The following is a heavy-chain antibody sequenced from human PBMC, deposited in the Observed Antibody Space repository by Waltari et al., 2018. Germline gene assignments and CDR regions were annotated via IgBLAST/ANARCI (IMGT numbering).Heavy chain of an antibody. CDR3: ARGGQYRIHYYFDY. Sequence: QVQLQQWGAGLLKPSETLSLTCAGYGGSFSGYYWSWIRQPPGKGLEWIGDINHSGSTNYNPSLKSRVTISVDTSKNQFSLKLSSVTAADTAVYYCARGGQYRIHYYFDYWGQGTLVTVSS. J-gene: IGHJ4*02. CDR1: GGSFSGYY. CDR2: INHSGST. V-gene: IGHV4-34*01. D-gene: IGHD5-18*01.